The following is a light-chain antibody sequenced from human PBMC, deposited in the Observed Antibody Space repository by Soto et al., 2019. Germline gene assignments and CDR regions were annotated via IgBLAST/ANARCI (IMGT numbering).Light chain of an antibody. CDR2: KAS. Sequence: DIQMTQSPSSLSASVGDRVTFTCRASQSISNWLAWYQQKQGKAPKILIYKASTLESGVPSRFRGSGSGTECTLTISSLQADDFEIYYCQQYNGYRLAFGGGTKVDIK. J-gene: IGKJ4*01. V-gene: IGKV1-5*03. CDR3: QQYNGYRLA. CDR1: QSISNW.